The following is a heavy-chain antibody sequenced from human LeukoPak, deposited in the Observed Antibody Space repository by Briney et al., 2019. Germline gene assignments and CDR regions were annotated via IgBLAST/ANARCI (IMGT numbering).Heavy chain of an antibody. CDR1: GFTFSSYG. CDR2: IRYDGSNK. D-gene: IGHD6-19*01. J-gene: IGHJ6*03. V-gene: IGHV3-30*02. CDR3: AKCNSSGWDRRLRDYYYYMDV. Sequence: GGSLRLSCAASGFTFSSYGMHWVRQAPGKGLEWVAFIRYDGSNKYYPDSVKGRFTISRDNSKNTLYLQMNSVRAEDTAVYYCAKCNSSGWDRRLRDYYYYMDVWGKGTTVTISS.